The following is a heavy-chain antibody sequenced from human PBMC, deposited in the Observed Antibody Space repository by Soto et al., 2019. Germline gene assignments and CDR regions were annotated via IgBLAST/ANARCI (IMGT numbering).Heavy chain of an antibody. CDR1: GFTVSSNY. J-gene: IGHJ4*02. CDR3: ARVSWRYCIML. Sequence: EVQLVESGGGLVQPGGSLRLSCAASGFTVSSNYMSWVRQAPGKGLEWVSVIYSGGSTYYTDSVKGRFTISRDNSKNTLYLQMNSLRAEDTAVYYCARVSWRYCIMLWGQGTLVTVSS. V-gene: IGHV3-66*01. D-gene: IGHD2-15*01. CDR2: IYSGGST.